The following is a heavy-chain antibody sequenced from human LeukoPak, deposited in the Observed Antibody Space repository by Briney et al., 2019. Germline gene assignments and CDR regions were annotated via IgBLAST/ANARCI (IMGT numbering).Heavy chain of an antibody. D-gene: IGHD4-11*01. V-gene: IGHV3-23*01. CDR1: GFTFSSYA. Sequence: PGGSLRLSCAASGFTFSSYAMSWVRQAPGKGLEWVSAISGSGGSTYYADSVKGRFTISRDNSKNTLYLQMSSLRAEDTAVYYCAKVGGDYSNYIAPNDYWGQGTLVTVSS. CDR2: ISGSGGST. CDR3: AKVGGDYSNYIAPNDY. J-gene: IGHJ4*02.